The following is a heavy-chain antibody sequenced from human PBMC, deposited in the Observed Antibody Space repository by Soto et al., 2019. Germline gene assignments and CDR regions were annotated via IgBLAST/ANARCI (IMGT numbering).Heavy chain of an antibody. CDR2: ISSSSTI. D-gene: IGHD6-19*01. J-gene: IGHJ4*02. V-gene: IGHV3-48*01. Sequence: GSLRLSCAASGFTFSSYSMNWVRQAPGKGLEWVSYISSSSTIYYADSVKGRFTISRDNSKNTLYLQMNSLRAEDTAVYYCAKVFGSGWYNDYFDYWGQGTLVTVSS. CDR3: AKVFGSGWYNDYFDY. CDR1: GFTFSSYS.